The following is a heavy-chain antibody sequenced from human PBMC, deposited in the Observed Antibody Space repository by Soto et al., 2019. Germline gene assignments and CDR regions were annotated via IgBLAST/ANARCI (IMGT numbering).Heavy chain of an antibody. J-gene: IGHJ4*02. D-gene: IGHD6-13*01. CDR2: IVPIYRTA. CDR1: GGTFSSYR. CDR3: ARDSGAKLSSS. V-gene: IGHV1-69*13. Sequence: VKVSCKASGGTFSSYRFNWVRQARGQGLEWLGGIVPIYRTADYAQKFQGRVTITADESTRTVYMELSSLKSQDTALYYCARDSGAKLSSSWGQGTLVTVSS.